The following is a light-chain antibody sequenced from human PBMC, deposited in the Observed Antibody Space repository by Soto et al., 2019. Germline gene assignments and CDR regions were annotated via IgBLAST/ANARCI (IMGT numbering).Light chain of an antibody. CDR1: QSVSSY. V-gene: IGKV3-11*01. CDR3: QQRSNWLT. CDR2: DAS. J-gene: IGKJ4*01. Sequence: EIVLTQSPATLSLSPGERATLSCRASQSVSSYLAWYQQKPGQAPRLLIYDASNRATGIPARFSGSGSGTDFTLNISSLEPEDFAVYYCQQRSNWLTFGGGTKV.